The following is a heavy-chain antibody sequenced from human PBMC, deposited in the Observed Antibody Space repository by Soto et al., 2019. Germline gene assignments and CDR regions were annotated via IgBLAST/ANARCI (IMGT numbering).Heavy chain of an antibody. J-gene: IGHJ4*02. Sequence: ATLSLTCTVSGCSISSYYWGWIRQPPGKGLEWIGYIYYSGSTNYNPSLKSRVTISVDTSKNQFSLKLSSVTAADTAVYYCARGARGYSGYGVTDYWGQGTLVTVSS. D-gene: IGHD5-12*01. V-gene: IGHV4-59*08. CDR3: ARGARGYSGYGVTDY. CDR1: GCSISSYY. CDR2: IYYSGST.